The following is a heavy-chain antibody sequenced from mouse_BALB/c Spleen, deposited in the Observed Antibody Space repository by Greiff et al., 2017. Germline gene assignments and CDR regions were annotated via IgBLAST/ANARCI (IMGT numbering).Heavy chain of an antibody. CDR3: ARDYYDYAMDY. V-gene: IGHV1-82*01. Sequence: QVQLQQSGPELVKPGASVKISCKASGYAFSSSWMNWVKQRPGQGLEWIGRIYPGDGDTNYNGKFKGKATLTADKSSSTAYMQLSSLTSVDSAVYFCARDYYDYAMDYWGQGTSVTVSS. CDR2: IYPGDGDT. J-gene: IGHJ4*01. D-gene: IGHD1-1*01. CDR1: GYAFSSSW.